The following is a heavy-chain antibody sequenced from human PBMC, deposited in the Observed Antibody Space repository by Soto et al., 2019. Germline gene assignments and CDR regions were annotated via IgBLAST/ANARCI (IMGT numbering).Heavy chain of an antibody. CDR1: GGSFSGYY. Sequence: SETLSLTCAVYGGSFSGYYWSWIRQPPGKGLEWIGEINHSGSTNYNPSLKSRVTISVDTSKNQFSLKLSSVTAADTAVYYCARSYGAHDYWGQGTLVTVSS. CDR2: INHSGST. J-gene: IGHJ4*02. D-gene: IGHD4-17*01. CDR3: ARSYGAHDY. V-gene: IGHV4-34*01.